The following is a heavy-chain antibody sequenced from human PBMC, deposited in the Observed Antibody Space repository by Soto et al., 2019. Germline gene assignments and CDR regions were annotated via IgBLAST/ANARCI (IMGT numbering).Heavy chain of an antibody. J-gene: IGHJ4*02. CDR1: GGSISSYY. CDR3: ARDASNNWKGGGGGYFDY. D-gene: IGHD1-20*01. Sequence: QVQLQESGPGLVKPSETLSLTCTVSGGSISSYYWSWIRQPAGKGLEWIGRIYTSGSTNYNPSLKRRVTKSVDTSKNQFSLKLSSVTAADTAVYYCARDASNNWKGGGGGYFDYWGQGTLVTVSS. CDR2: IYTSGST. V-gene: IGHV4-4*07.